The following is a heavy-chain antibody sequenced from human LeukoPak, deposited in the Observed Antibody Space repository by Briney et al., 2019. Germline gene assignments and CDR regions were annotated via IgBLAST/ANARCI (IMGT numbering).Heavy chain of an antibody. V-gene: IGHV3-30-3*02. CDR2: ISYDGSNK. CDR3: AKILTLEPDDAFDI. J-gene: IGHJ3*02. CDR1: GFTFSSYA. D-gene: IGHD1-1*01. Sequence: GGSLRLSCAASGFTFSSYAMSWVRQAPGKGLEWVAVISYDGSNKYYADSVKGRLTISRDNSKNTLYLQMNSLRAEDTAVYYCAKILTLEPDDAFDIWGQGTMVTVSS.